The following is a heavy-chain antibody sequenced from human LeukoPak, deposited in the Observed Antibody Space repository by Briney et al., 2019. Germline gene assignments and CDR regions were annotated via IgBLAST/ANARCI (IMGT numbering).Heavy chain of an antibody. D-gene: IGHD4-23*01. CDR1: GGSISSVSHY. CDR3: ARMRTVGLYYYYYYMDV. CDR2: IYTSGTT. V-gene: IGHV4-61*02. J-gene: IGHJ6*03. Sequence: SQTLSLTCTVSGGSISSVSHYWNWIRQPAGKGLEWIGRIYTSGTTNYNPSLKSRVTISVDTSKNQFSLKLSSVTAADTAVYYCARMRTVGLYYYYYYMDVWGKGTTVTISS.